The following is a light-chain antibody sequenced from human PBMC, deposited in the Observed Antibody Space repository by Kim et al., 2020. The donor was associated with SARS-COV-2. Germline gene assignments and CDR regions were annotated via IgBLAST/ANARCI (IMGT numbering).Light chain of an antibody. CDR3: ATWDVSLNVVV. V-gene: IGLV1-44*01. CDR2: DND. J-gene: IGLJ2*01. Sequence: QSVLTQPPSASGTPGQRVTISCSGSSSNIGSKNVNWYQQLPGTAPKLLIYDNDQRPSGVPDRFSGSKSGTSASLAISGLQSEDEADYHCATWDVSLNVVVFGGGTRVTVL. CDR1: SSNIGSKN.